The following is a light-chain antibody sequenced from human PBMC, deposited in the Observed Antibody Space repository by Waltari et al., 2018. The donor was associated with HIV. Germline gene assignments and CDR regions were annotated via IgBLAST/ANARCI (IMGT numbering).Light chain of an antibody. J-gene: IGLJ2*01. CDR1: TSNLGKHF. Sequence: QSVLTQPPSVSAAPGQKVTFSCSGSTSNLGKHFVSWYQQLPEAAPKLIIYDNNKRPSGVPDRFSGSKSATSATRAITGLQTGDEADYYCGTWDSSVSAGVFGGGTKLTVL. CDR2: DNN. CDR3: GTWDSSVSAGV. V-gene: IGLV1-51*01.